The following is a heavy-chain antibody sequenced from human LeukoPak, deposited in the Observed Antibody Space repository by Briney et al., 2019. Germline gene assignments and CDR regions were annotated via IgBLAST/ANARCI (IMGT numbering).Heavy chain of an antibody. Sequence: PGGSLRLSCAASGFTFSSYEMNWVRQAPEKGLEWVANINLDGSEIHYLDSVKGRFTISRDNAKNSLYLQMTSLRAEDTAVYYCARGYNYVFYWGQGSLVTVSS. CDR2: INLDGSEI. CDR1: GFTFSSYE. V-gene: IGHV3-7*04. CDR3: ARGYNYVFY. D-gene: IGHD5-18*01. J-gene: IGHJ4*02.